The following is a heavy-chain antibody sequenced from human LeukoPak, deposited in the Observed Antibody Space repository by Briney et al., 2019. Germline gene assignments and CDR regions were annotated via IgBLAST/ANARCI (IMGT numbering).Heavy chain of an antibody. J-gene: IGHJ4*02. D-gene: IGHD3-10*01. Sequence: SETLCLTCAVYGGSFSGYYWSWIREPPGKGLEWIGEINHSGSTNYNPSLKSRVTISVDTSKNQFSLKLSSVTAADTAVYYCARGYMVRGVLDYWGQGTLVTVSS. V-gene: IGHV4-34*01. CDR2: INHSGST. CDR1: GGSFSGYY. CDR3: ARGYMVRGVLDY.